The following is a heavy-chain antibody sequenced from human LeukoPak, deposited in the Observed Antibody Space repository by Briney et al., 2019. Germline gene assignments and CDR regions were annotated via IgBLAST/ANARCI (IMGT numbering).Heavy chain of an antibody. J-gene: IGHJ5*02. D-gene: IGHD3-10*01. V-gene: IGHV5-51*01. CDR3: AKFYATWFGES. Sequence: GEPFKISCQGSGYNFATYWSVWVRQMPGKGLEFMVIIFPGDSHTRYSHSYQGQVTLSADTSISTAYLHWSSLQPWDTAMYYCAKFYATWFGESWGQGTPLTVSS. CDR1: GYNFATYW. CDR2: IFPGDSHT.